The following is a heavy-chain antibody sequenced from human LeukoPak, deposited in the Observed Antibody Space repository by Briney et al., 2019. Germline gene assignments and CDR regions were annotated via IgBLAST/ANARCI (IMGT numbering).Heavy chain of an antibody. CDR3: ARVFHDSSGYYPYYFDY. J-gene: IGHJ4*02. CDR1: GYTFTSYY. D-gene: IGHD3-22*01. V-gene: IGHV1-46*01. CDR2: INPSGGST. Sequence: ASVKVSCKASGYTFTSYYIHWVRQAPGQGLEWMGIINPSGGSTTYAQKFQGRVTLTTDTSTSTAYMELRSLRSDDTAVYYCARVFHDSSGYYPYYFDYWGQGTLVPVSS.